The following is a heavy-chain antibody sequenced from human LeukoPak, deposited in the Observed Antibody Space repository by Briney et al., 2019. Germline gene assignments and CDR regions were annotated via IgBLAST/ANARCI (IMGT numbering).Heavy chain of an antibody. CDR1: GYTFTSYG. Sequence: ASVKVSCKASGYTFTSYGISWVRQAPGQGLEWMGWISAYNGNTNYAQKLQGRVTMTTDTSTSTAYMELRSLRSEDTAVYYCATTASSVGAYDRFDPWGQGTLVTVSS. CDR2: ISAYNGNT. V-gene: IGHV1-18*01. D-gene: IGHD1-26*01. J-gene: IGHJ5*02. CDR3: ATTASSVGAYDRFDP.